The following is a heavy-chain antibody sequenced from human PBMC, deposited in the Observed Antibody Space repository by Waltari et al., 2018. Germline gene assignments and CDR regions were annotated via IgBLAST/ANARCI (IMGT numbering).Heavy chain of an antibody. CDR3: ARERSPGGDYPGYCDC. CDR2: IIPILGRG. CDR1: GGTFSSYA. Sequence: QVQLVQSGAEVKKPGSSVKVSCKASGGTFSSYAISWVRQAPGQGLEWMGGIIPILGRGNYAQKFQGRVTITADKATSTAYMGLGSLRSEDTAVYYCARERSPGGDYPGYCDCWGQGTLVTVSS. V-gene: IGHV1-69*10. J-gene: IGHJ4*02. D-gene: IGHD4-17*01.